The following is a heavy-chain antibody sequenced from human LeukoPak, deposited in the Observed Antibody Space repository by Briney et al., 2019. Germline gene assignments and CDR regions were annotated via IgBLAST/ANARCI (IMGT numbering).Heavy chain of an antibody. CDR1: GGTFSSYA. CDR2: IIPIFGTA. CDR3: ARGSGYSYNEYFFDN. D-gene: IGHD5-18*01. Sequence: ASVKVSCKASGGTFSSYAISWVRQAPGQGLEWMGGIIPIFGTANYAQKFQGRVTITADKSTSTAYMELSSVTAADTALYYCARGSGYSYNEYFFDNWGQGTLVTVSS. J-gene: IGHJ4*02. V-gene: IGHV1-69*06.